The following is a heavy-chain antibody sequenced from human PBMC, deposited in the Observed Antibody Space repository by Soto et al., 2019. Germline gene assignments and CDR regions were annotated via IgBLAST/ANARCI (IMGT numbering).Heavy chain of an antibody. D-gene: IGHD2-8*01. CDR2: IYYSGST. CDR1: GGSISSYY. CDR3: ARVEDIVLMVFDP. V-gene: IGHV4-59*01. Sequence: SETLSLTCTVSGGSISSYYWSWIRQPPGKGLEWIGYIYYSGSTNYNPSLKSRVTISVDTSKNQFSLKLSSVTAADTAVYYCARVEDIVLMVFDPRGQGTLVTVSS. J-gene: IGHJ5*02.